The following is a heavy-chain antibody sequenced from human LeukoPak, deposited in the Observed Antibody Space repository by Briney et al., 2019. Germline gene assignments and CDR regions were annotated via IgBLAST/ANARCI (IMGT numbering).Heavy chain of an antibody. CDR3: ARQKGYYYDSKGPYFDY. CDR1: GYSISSGHY. D-gene: IGHD3-22*01. V-gene: IGHV4-38-2*01. J-gene: IGHJ4*02. Sequence: KASETLSLTCAVSGYSISSGHYWGWIRQPPGMGLEWIGCIYQSGGTYYNPALKSRVTISVDTSKNQFSLKLSSVTAADTAVYYCARQKGYYYDSKGPYFDYWGQGTLVTVSS. CDR2: IYQSGGT.